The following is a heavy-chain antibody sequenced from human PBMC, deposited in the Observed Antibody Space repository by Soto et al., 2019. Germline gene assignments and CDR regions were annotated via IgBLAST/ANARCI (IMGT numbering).Heavy chain of an antibody. V-gene: IGHV4-59*12. CDR2: IFYNGNT. D-gene: IGHD5-12*01. CDR3: AKGYYSGYDLAYFDY. J-gene: IGHJ4*02. CDR1: AGSITSYY. Sequence: TLSLTCTVSAGSITSYYWTWIRQPPGRGLEWIGYIFYNGNTNYNPSLKSRVTISVDTSKNTLYLQLNSLRAEDTAVYYCAKGYYSGYDLAYFDYWGQGTLVTVSS.